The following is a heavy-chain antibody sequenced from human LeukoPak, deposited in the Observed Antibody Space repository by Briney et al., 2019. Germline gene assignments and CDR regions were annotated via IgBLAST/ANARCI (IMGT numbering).Heavy chain of an antibody. J-gene: IGHJ6*02. Sequence: ASVKVSCKASGYTFTSYGISWVRQAPGQGLERMGWISAYNGNTNYAQKLQGRVTMTTDTSTSTAYMELRSLRSDDTAVYYCARVMFWSRDPDDVDIVATIRLSPTRRSGMDVWGQGTTVTVSS. CDR2: ISAYNGNT. CDR1: GYTFTSYG. V-gene: IGHV1-18*01. D-gene: IGHD5-12*01. CDR3: ARVMFWSRDPDDVDIVATIRLSPTRRSGMDV.